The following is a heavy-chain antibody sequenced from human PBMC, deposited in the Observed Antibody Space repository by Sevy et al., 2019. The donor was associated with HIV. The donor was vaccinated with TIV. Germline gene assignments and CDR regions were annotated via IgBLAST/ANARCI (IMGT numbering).Heavy chain of an antibody. D-gene: IGHD6-13*01. CDR3: ARDQQQLGRGDAFDI. Sequence: GGSLRLSCAASGFTFSSYSMNWVRQAPGKGLEWVSYISSSSSTLYYADSVKGRFTISRDNAKNSLYLQMNSLRDEDTAVYYCARDQQQLGRGDAFDIWGQGTMVTVSS. V-gene: IGHV3-48*02. CDR2: ISSSSSTL. CDR1: GFTFSSYS. J-gene: IGHJ3*02.